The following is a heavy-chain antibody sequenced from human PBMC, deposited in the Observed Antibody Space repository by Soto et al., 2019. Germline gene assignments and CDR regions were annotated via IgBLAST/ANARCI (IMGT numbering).Heavy chain of an antibody. J-gene: IGHJ6*02. CDR2: ISAYNGNT. CDR1: GYTLTSYG. D-gene: IGHD3-10*01. V-gene: IGHV1-18*01. CDR3: ARTHYYGSGSYYYYGMDV. Sequence: GASVKVSCKASGYTLTSYGISWVRQAPGQGLEWMGWISAYNGNTNYAQKLQGRVTMTTDTSTSTAYMELRSLRSDDTAVYYCARTHYYGSGSYYYYGMDVWGQGTTVTVSS.